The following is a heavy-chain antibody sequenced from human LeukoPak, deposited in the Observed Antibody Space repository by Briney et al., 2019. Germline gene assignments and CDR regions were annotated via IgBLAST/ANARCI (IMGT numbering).Heavy chain of an antibody. CDR2: INPNSGGT. V-gene: IGHV1-2*06. Sequence: GASVKVSCKASGGTFSSYAISWVRQAPGQGLEWMGRINPNSGGTNYAQKFQGRVTMTRDTSISAAYMELSRLRSDDTAVYYCARASNWGLDYWGQGTLVTVSS. D-gene: IGHD7-27*01. J-gene: IGHJ4*02. CDR1: GGTFSSYA. CDR3: ARASNWGLDY.